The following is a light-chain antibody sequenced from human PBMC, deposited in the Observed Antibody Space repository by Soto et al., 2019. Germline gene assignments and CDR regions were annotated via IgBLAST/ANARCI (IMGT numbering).Light chain of an antibody. CDR2: DTS. V-gene: IGKV3-20*01. J-gene: IGKJ3*01. CDR3: QQFGTSSLVT. CDR1: QCIGDT. Sequence: EIVMTQSPATLSVSPGEGATLSCRASQCIGDTLAWYQQKSGQTPILLIYDTSTRATGIPDRFSGSGSGTDFILTISRVEPEDFAVYYCQQFGTSSLVTFGPGTKVHIK.